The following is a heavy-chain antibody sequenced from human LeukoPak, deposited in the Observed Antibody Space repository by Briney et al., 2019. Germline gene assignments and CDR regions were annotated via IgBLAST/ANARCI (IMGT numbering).Heavy chain of an antibody. CDR3: AAAPILRGEGGEHYKYGMDV. Sequence: PSETLSLTCGVSVGSINSGNWWTWVRQSQGKGLEWIGEIHHNGTRNYNPSLKRRVTISADTFKNHFSLIVTSLTAADTAVYYCAAAPILRGEGGEHYKYGMDVWGQGTTVIVSS. V-gene: IGHV4/OR15-8*01. D-gene: IGHD2-2*02. J-gene: IGHJ6*02. CDR1: VGSINSGNW. CDR2: IHHNGTR.